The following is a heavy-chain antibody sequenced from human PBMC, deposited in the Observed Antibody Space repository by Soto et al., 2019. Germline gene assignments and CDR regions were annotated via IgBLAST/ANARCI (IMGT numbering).Heavy chain of an antibody. CDR3: ARVYYDSSGGDWYFDL. D-gene: IGHD3-22*01. CDR2: IYYSGST. V-gene: IGHV4-31*03. J-gene: IGHJ2*01. Sequence: QVQLQESGPGLVKPSQTLSLTCTVSGGSISSGGYYWSWIRQHPGKGLEWIGYIYYSGSTYYNPSLRSRVTISVDTSKNQFSLKRSSVTAADTAVYYCARVYYDSSGGDWYFDLWGRGTLVTVSS. CDR1: GGSISSGGYY.